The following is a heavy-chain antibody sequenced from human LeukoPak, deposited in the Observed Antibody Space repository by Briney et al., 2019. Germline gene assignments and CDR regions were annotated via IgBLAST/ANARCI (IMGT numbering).Heavy chain of an antibody. D-gene: IGHD6-13*01. CDR1: GGSISSSSYY. CDR3: ARALVHGYYFDY. CDR2: IYYSGST. V-gene: IGHV4-39*01. J-gene: IGHJ4*02. Sequence: PSETLSLTCTVSGGSISSSSYYWGWIRQPPGKGLEWIGSIYYSGSTYYNPSLKSRVTISVDTSKNQFSLKLSSVTAADTAVYYCARALVHGYYFDYWGQGTLVTVSS.